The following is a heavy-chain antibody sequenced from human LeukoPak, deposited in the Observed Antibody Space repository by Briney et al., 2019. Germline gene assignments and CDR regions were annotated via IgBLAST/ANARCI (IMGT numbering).Heavy chain of an antibody. CDR3: ARQYCGGDCRSYCYGMDV. CDR1: GYSFTSYW. J-gene: IGHJ6*02. D-gene: IGHD2-21*02. Sequence: GESLKISCKGSGYSFTSYWVGWVRQMPGKGLEWMGIIYPGDSDTRYSPSFQGQVTISADKSISTAYLQWSSLKASDTAMYYCARQYCGGDCRSYCYGMDVWGQGTTVTVSS. CDR2: IYPGDSDT. V-gene: IGHV5-51*01.